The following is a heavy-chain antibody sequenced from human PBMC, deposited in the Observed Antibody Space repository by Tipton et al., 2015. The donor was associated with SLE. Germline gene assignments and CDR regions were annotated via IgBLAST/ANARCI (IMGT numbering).Heavy chain of an antibody. Sequence: SLRLSCAASGFTFSGSAMHWVRQASGKGLEWVGRIRSKANSYATAYAASVKGRFTIPRDDSKNTAYLQMNSLKTEDTAVYYCTSEVFGVVIMGYMDVWGKGTTVTVSS. CDR3: TSEVFGVVIMGYMDV. CDR1: GFTFSGSA. D-gene: IGHD3-3*01. J-gene: IGHJ6*03. CDR2: IRSKANSYAT. V-gene: IGHV3-73*01.